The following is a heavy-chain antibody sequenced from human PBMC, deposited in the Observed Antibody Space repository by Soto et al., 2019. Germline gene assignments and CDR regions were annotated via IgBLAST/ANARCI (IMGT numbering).Heavy chain of an antibody. D-gene: IGHD2-15*01. CDR1: GFTFSSYG. CDR3: AKDTRRVVVVAATPDY. J-gene: IGHJ4*02. CDR2: ISYDGSNK. Sequence: QVQLVESGGGVVQPGRSLRPSCAASGFTFSSYGMHWVRQAPGKGLEWVAVISYDGSNKYYADSVKGRFTISRDNSKNTLYLQMNSLRAEDTAVYYCAKDTRRVVVVAATPDYWGQGTLVTVSS. V-gene: IGHV3-30*18.